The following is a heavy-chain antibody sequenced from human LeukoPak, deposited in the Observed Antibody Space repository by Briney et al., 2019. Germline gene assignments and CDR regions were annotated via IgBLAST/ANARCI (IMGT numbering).Heavy chain of an antibody. V-gene: IGHV3-30-3*01. CDR2: MSDNGDNK. CDR1: GFTFSTYA. Sequence: PGRSLRLSCAASGFTFSTYAMHCVRQAPGKGLEWVAVMSDNGDNKYYADSVKGRFTISRDNSKNTLYLQMNSLRAEDTAVFYCARDRYGMDVWGQGATVAVSS. J-gene: IGHJ6*02. CDR3: ARDRYGMDV.